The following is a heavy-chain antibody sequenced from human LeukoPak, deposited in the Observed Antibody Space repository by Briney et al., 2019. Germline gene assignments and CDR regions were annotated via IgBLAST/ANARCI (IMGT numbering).Heavy chain of an antibody. CDR2: ISSSGSTI. J-gene: IGHJ3*02. V-gene: IGHV3-48*04. CDR3: ARDSGVGPCLFCSGFDI. D-gene: IGHD2-15*01. CDR1: GFTFSSYN. Sequence: GGSLRLSCAASGFTFSSYNMNWVRQAPGKGLEWVSHISSSGSTIYYADSVKGRFTISRDNAKNSLSLQINSLRAEDTAVYCCARDSGVGPCLFCSGFDIWGQGTMVTVSS.